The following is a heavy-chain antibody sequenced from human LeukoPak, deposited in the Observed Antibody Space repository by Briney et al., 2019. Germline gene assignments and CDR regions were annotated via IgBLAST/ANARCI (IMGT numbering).Heavy chain of an antibody. CDR1: GYTFTGYY. V-gene: IGHV1-2*02. J-gene: IGHJ4*02. D-gene: IGHD3-22*01. CDR2: INPNRGGT. Sequence: ASVKVSCKASGYTFTGYYMHWVRQAPGQGLEWMGWINPNRGGTNYAQKFQGRVTMTRDTSISTAYMELSRLRSEDTAVYYCATEGGSGYFDYWGQGTLVTVSS. CDR3: ATEGGSGYFDY.